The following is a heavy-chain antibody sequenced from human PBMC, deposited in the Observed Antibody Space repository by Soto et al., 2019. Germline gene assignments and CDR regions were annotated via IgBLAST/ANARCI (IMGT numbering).Heavy chain of an antibody. CDR1: GFTFSSYA. CDR2: ISYDGSNK. Sequence: GGSLRLSCAASGFTFSSYAMQWVRQAPGKGLGWVAVISYDGSNKYYADSVKGRFTMSRDNSKNTLYLQMNSLRAEDTAVYYCARDRPSPYCSSTSCSSYFDYWGQGTLVTVSS. CDR3: ARDRPSPYCSSTSCSSYFDY. J-gene: IGHJ4*02. D-gene: IGHD2-2*01. V-gene: IGHV3-30-3*01.